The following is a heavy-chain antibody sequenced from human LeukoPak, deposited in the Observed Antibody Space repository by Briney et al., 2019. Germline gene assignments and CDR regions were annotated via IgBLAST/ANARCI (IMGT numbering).Heavy chain of an antibody. D-gene: IGHD4/OR15-4a*01. J-gene: IGHJ6*04. CDR1: GFTFSSYG. Sequence: GGSLRLSCAASGFTFSSYGMHWVRQAPGKGLEWVAVISYDGSNKYYADSVKGRFTISRDNSKNTLYLQMNSLRAEDTAVYYCVKDGRRDDYGRTVFLDVWGKGTTVSISS. CDR2: ISYDGSNK. V-gene: IGHV3-30*18. CDR3: VKDGRRDDYGRTVFLDV.